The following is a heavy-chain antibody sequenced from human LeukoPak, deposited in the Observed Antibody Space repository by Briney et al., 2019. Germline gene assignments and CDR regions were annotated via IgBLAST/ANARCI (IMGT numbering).Heavy chain of an antibody. Sequence: ASVKVSCTASGGTFSSYAISWVRQAPGQGLEWMGRINPNSGGADYAQKFQGRVSMTRDTSISTAYMELSSLRSDDTAVYYCARGPRLDSSGWYYGAFDIWGQGTMVTVS. J-gene: IGHJ3*02. V-gene: IGHV1-2*06. CDR2: INPNSGGA. D-gene: IGHD6-19*01. CDR1: GGTFSSYA. CDR3: ARGPRLDSSGWYYGAFDI.